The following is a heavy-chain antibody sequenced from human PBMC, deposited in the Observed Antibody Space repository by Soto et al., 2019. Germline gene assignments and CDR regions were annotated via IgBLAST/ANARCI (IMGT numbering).Heavy chain of an antibody. CDR1: GYTFTSYD. CDR3: ARGEGIAVAGDYYYYGMDV. CDR2: MNPNSGNT. D-gene: IGHD6-19*01. J-gene: IGHJ6*02. Sequence: ASVKGSCKAAGYTFTSYDINWVRQATGQGLEWMGWMNPNSGNTGYAQKFQGRVTMTRNTSISTAYMELSSLRSEDTAVYYCARGEGIAVAGDYYYYGMDVWGQGTTVTVSS. V-gene: IGHV1-8*01.